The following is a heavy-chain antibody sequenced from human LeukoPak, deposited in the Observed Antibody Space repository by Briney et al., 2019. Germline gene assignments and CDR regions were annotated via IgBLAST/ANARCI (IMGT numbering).Heavy chain of an antibody. CDR1: GFTFSSYG. D-gene: IGHD3-9*01. V-gene: IGHV3-33*01. CDR3: ARGYYDILTGSYYYGMDV. CDR2: IWYDGSNK. Sequence: GRSLRLSCAASGFTFSSYGMHWVRQAPGKGLEWVAVIWYDGSNKYYADSVKGRFTISRDNSKNTLYLQMNSLRAEDTAVYYCARGYYDILTGSYYYGMDVWGKGTTVTASS. J-gene: IGHJ6*04.